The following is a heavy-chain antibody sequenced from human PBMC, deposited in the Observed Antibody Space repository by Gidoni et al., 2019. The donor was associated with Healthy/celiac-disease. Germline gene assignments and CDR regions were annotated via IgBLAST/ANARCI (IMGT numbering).Heavy chain of an antibody. V-gene: IGHV3-72*01. CDR1: GFTFSDHY. D-gene: IGHD5-18*01. CDR3: ARGLWLRHGAFDI. Sequence: EVQLVESGGGLVQPGGSLRLSCAASGFTFSDHYMDWVRQAPGKGLEWVGRTRNKANSYTTEYAASVKGRFTISRDDSKNSLYLQMNSLKTEDTAVYYCARGLWLRHGAFDIWGQGTMVTVSS. CDR2: TRNKANSYTT. J-gene: IGHJ3*02.